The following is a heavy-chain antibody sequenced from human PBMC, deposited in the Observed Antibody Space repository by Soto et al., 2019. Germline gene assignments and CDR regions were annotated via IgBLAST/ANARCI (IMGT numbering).Heavy chain of an antibody. V-gene: IGHV3-49*03. CDR2: IRSKAYGGTT. CDR3: TKGYCSSTSCYSTQPFDP. CDR1: GFTFGDYA. Sequence: GGSLRLSCTASGFTFGDYAMSWFRQAPGKGLEWVGFIRSKAYGGTTEYAASVKGRFTISRDDSKSIAYLQMNSLKTEDTAVYYCTKGYCSSTSCYSTQPFDPWGQGTLVTVSS. D-gene: IGHD2-2*01. J-gene: IGHJ5*02.